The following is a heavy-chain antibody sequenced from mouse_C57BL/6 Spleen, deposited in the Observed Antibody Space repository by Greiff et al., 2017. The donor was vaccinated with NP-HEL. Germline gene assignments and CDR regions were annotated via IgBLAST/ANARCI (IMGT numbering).Heavy chain of an antibody. CDR1: GFTFSDYY. V-gene: IGHV5-16*01. D-gene: IGHD2-1*01. Sequence: EVKLVESEGGLVQPGSSMKLSCTASGFTFSDYYMAWVRQVPEKGLEWVANINYDGSSTYYLDSLKSRFIISRENAKNILYLQMSSLKSEDTATYYCARRAYGNYVWYFDVWGTGTTVTVAS. CDR3: ARRAYGNYVWYFDV. CDR2: INYDGSST. J-gene: IGHJ1*03.